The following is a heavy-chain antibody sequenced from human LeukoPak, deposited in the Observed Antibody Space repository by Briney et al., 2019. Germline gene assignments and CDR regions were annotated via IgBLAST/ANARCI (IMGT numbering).Heavy chain of an antibody. V-gene: IGHV3-21*01. J-gene: IGHJ3*02. Sequence: GGSLRLSCAASGFTFSSYSMNWVRQAPGKGLEWVSSISSSSSYIYYADSVKGRFTISRDNAKNSLYLQMNSLRAEDTAVYYCARGHTYNFAFDIWGQGTMVTVSS. CDR1: GFTFSSYS. CDR2: ISSSSSYI. CDR3: ARGHTYNFAFDI. D-gene: IGHD1-1*01.